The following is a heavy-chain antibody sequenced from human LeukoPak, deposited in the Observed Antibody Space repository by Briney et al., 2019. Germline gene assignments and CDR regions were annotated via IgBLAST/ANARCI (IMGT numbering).Heavy chain of an antibody. D-gene: IGHD6-19*01. CDR2: ISGSGGST. CDR1: GFTFSSYA. CDR3: AKRSGYTTGWFFGF. J-gene: IGHJ4*02. V-gene: IGHV3-23*01. Sequence: PGGSLRLSCAASGFTFSSYAMSWVRQALGKGLEWVSAISGSGGSTYYADSVKGRFTISRDNSKNTLFLQMNSLSAEDTAVFYYAKRSGYTTGWFFGFWGRGTLVTVSS.